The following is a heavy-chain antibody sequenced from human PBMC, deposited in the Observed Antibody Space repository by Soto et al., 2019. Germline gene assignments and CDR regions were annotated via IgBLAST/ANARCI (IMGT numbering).Heavy chain of an antibody. CDR2: ISYDGGKK. D-gene: IGHD6-13*01. Sequence: LRLSCAASGFNFISYAMHWVRQAQGKGLEWVAVISYDGGKKYYAGSVKGRFTISRVNSKNTLYVEVNSLSAEDTAVYYCAREGPPAAGTTPHDWGQGTLVTVSS. J-gene: IGHJ4*02. CDR3: AREGPPAAGTTPHD. CDR1: GFNFISYA. V-gene: IGHV3-30*04.